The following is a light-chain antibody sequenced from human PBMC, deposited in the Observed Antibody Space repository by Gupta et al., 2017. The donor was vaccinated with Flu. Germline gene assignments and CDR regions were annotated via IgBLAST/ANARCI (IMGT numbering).Light chain of an antibody. V-gene: IGKV1-39*01. CDR1: QNIDKY. J-gene: IGKJ2*01. CDR2: TAS. Sequence: DIQMTQSPSSLSASIGDRVTITCRAGQNIDKYLNWYQQKPGKAPKLLIYTASILQSGVPSRFSGSGSGTDFTLTINSLQPEDFATYYCQQSDRSPPVTFGQGTKMGIK. CDR3: QQSDRSPPVT.